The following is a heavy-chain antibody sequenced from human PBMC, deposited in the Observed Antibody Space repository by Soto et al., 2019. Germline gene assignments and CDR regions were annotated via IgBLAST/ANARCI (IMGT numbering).Heavy chain of an antibody. D-gene: IGHD5-12*01. Sequence: ASVKVSCKASGYTFSSYHISWVRQAPGQGLECMGWISAYNGNTNYAQKLQGRVTMTTDTSTSTAYMELRSLTSEDTAVYYCARDYWGGFSGYEYYDYAMYAWGQGTTVSVSS. CDR2: ISAYNGNT. V-gene: IGHV1-18*01. J-gene: IGHJ6*02. CDR1: GYTFSSYH. CDR3: ARDYWGGFSGYEYYDYAMYA.